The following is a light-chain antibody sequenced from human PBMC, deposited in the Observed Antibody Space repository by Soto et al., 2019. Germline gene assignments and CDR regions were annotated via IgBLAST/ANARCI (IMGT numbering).Light chain of an antibody. V-gene: IGLV2-14*01. J-gene: IGLJ1*01. CDR1: SSDVGGYNY. CDR2: EVT. Sequence: QSVLTQPASVSGSPGQSITISCTGTSSDVGGYNYVSWYQQHQGKAPKLIIYEVTNRPSGISNRFSGSKSGNTASLTISGLQAEDEADFYCSSYTTSSILYVFGTGTKVTVL. CDR3: SSYTTSSILYV.